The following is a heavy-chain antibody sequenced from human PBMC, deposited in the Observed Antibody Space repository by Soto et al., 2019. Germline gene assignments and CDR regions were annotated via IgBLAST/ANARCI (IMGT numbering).Heavy chain of an antibody. Sequence: QVQLVESGGGAVQPGRSLRLSCAASGFTFSSYAMHWVRQAPGKGLEWVAVISYDGSNKYYADSVKGRFTISRDNSKNTLSLPMNSLGAEDTAVYYCARGWGWYGMDVCGQGTTVTFCS. J-gene: IGHJ6*02. V-gene: IGHV3-30-3*01. CDR1: GFTFSSYA. D-gene: IGHD7-27*01. CDR3: ARGWGWYGMDV. CDR2: ISYDGSNK.